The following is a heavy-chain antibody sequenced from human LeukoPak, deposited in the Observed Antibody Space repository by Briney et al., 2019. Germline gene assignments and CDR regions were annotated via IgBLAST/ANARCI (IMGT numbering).Heavy chain of an antibody. V-gene: IGHV4-59*08. J-gene: IGHJ5*02. CDR1: GGSISSYY. CDR3: ARSDWFDP. CDR2: IYYSGST. Sequence: SETLSLTCTVSGGSISSYYWSWIRQPPGKGLKWIGYIYYSGSTNYNPSLKSRVTISVDTSKNQFSLKLSSVTAADTAVYYCARSDWFDPWGQGTLVTVSS.